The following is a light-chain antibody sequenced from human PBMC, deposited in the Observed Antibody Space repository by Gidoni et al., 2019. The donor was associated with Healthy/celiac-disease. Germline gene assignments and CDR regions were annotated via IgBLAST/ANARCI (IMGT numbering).Light chain of an antibody. V-gene: IGLV2-14*01. CDR3: SSYTSSSTRVV. Sequence: QSALTQPASVSGSPGQSITISCTGTSSDVGGYNYVSWYQQHPGKAPKLMIYDVSNRPSGVSNRISGLQAEDEADYYCSSYTSSSTRVVFGGGTKLTVL. CDR1: SSDVGGYNY. J-gene: IGLJ2*01. CDR2: DVS.